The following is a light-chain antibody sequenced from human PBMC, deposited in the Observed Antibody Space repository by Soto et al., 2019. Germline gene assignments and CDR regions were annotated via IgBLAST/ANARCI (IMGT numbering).Light chain of an antibody. CDR1: SGSIANNY. CDR2: ENN. V-gene: IGLV6-57*04. J-gene: IGLJ2*01. Sequence: NFMLTQTHSGSESPGKTLSISCTRSSGSIANNYVQWYQQRPGSAPTTVIYENNQRLSGVPDRFSGSTDGSSNSASLTISGLQTEGEADYYCQSYDSDFVVFGGGTKLTVL. CDR3: QSYDSDFVV.